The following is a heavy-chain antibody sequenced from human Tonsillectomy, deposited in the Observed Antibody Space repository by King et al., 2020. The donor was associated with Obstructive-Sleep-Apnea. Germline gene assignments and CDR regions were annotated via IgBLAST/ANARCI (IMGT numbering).Heavy chain of an antibody. J-gene: IGHJ4*02. CDR3: AKGKNYYGSGRFDY. Sequence: VQLVESGGVVVQPGGSLRLSCAASGFTFDDYSMHWVRQAPGKGLEWVSLISRDGGSTYYADSVMGRFTFSRDNSKNSLYVQMNSLRTEDTALYYCAKGKNYYGSGRFDYWGQGTLVTVSS. CDR1: GFTFDDYS. CDR2: ISRDGGST. D-gene: IGHD3-10*01. V-gene: IGHV3-43*01.